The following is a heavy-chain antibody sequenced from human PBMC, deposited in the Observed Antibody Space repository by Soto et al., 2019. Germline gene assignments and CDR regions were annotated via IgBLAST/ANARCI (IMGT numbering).Heavy chain of an antibody. Sequence: NPLETLSLTCTVSGGSISSGGYYWSWIRQHPGKGLEWIGYIYYSGSTYYNPSLKSRVTISVDTSKNQFSLKLSSVTAADTAVYYCARVDCSSTSCPSGGYYYYMDVWGKGTTVTVSS. CDR1: GGSISSGGYY. D-gene: IGHD2-2*01. J-gene: IGHJ6*03. V-gene: IGHV4-31*03. CDR3: ARVDCSSTSCPSGGYYYYMDV. CDR2: IYYSGST.